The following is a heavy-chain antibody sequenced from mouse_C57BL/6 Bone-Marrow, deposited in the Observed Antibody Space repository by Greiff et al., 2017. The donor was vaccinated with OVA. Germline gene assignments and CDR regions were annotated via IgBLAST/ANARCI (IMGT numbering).Heavy chain of an antibody. CDR3: ARDPPPYDNGSSPGLAY. CDR2: ISDGGSYT. CDR1: GFTFSSYA. V-gene: IGHV5-4*01. Sequence: EVKLVESGGGLVKPGGSLKLSCAASGFTFSSYAMSWVRQTPEKRLEWVATISDGGSYTYYPDNVKGRFTISRDNAKNNLYLQMSHLKSEDTAMYYCARDPPPYDNGSSPGLAYWGQGTLVTVSA. J-gene: IGHJ3*01. D-gene: IGHD1-1*01.